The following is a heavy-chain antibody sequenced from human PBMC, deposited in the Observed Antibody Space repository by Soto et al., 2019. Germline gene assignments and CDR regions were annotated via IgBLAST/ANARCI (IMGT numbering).Heavy chain of an antibody. CDR1: GGSISSGDYY. CDR3: ARAHCGGDCYRYYYGMDV. J-gene: IGHJ6*02. D-gene: IGHD2-21*02. V-gene: IGHV4-30-4*01. CDR2: IYYSGST. Sequence: TLSLTCTVSGGSISSGDYYWSWIRQPPGKGLEWIGYIYYSGSTYYNPSLKSRVTISVDTSKNQFSLKLSSVTAADTAVYYCARAHCGGDCYRYYYGMDVWGQGTTVTVS.